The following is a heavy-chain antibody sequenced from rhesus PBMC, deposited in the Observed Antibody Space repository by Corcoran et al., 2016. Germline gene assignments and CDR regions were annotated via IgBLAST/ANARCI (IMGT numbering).Heavy chain of an antibody. CDR1: GGSISDSYR. J-gene: IGHJ4*01. CDR2: IYGSSTST. V-gene: IGHV4S10*01. Sequence: QVQLQESGPGVVKPSETLSLTCAVSGGSISDSYRWSWIRQPPGKGLEWIGYIYGSSTSTNYNPSLKNQLPISKDPSKNRFSLKLSSVTAADTAVYYCARVLAGDWGQGVLVTVSS. D-gene: IGHD6-25*01. CDR3: ARVLAGD.